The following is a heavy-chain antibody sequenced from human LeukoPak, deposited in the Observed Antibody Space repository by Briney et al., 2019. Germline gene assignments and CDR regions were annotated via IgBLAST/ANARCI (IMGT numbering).Heavy chain of an antibody. CDR2: IYYSGST. D-gene: IGHD3-9*01. J-gene: IGHJ5*02. CDR3: ARTAPYYDILTGYSTLNWFDP. V-gene: IGHV4-59*12. CDR1: GGSISSYY. Sequence: SETLSLTCTVSGGSISSYYWSWIRQPPGKGLEWIGYIYYSGSTNYNPSLKSRVTISVDTSKNQFSLKLSSATAADTAVYYCARTAPYYDILTGYSTLNWFDPWGQGTLVTVSS.